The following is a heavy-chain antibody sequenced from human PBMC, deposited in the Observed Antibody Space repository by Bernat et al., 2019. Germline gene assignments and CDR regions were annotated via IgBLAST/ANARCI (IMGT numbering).Heavy chain of an antibody. CDR2: IKQDGSEK. Sequence: EVQLVESGGGLVQPGGSLRLSCAASGFTFSSYWMSWVRQAPGKGLEWVANIKQDGSEKYYVDSVKGRFTISRDNAKNSLYLQMNSLRAEDTAVYYCARGHSGYDLRYYYGMDVWGKGPRSPSPQ. J-gene: IGHJ6*01. D-gene: IGHD5-12*01. V-gene: IGHV3-7*01. CDR1: GFTFSSYW. CDR3: ARGHSGYDLRYYYGMDV.